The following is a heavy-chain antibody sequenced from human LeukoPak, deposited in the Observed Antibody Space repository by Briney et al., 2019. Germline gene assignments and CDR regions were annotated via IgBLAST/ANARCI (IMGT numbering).Heavy chain of an antibody. CDR2: IWNDGSEK. D-gene: IGHD1-26*01. CDR1: GFTFSSYG. V-gene: IGHV3-33*06. Sequence: GGSLRLSCAASGFTFSSYGMHWARQAPGKGLEWVAVIWNDGSEKYYADSVKGRFTISRDNSKNTLYLQMNSLRAEDTAVYYCAKPTRGSGSFLIDFWGQGTLVTVSS. CDR3: AKPTRGSGSFLIDF. J-gene: IGHJ4*02.